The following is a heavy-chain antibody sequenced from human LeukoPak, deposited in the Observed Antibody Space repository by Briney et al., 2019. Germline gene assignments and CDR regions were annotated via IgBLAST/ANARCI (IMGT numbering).Heavy chain of an antibody. V-gene: IGHV3-64D*06. CDR2: ISSNGDNT. CDR1: GFTFSTHV. Sequence: HTGGSLRLSCSVSGFTFSTHVMHWVRQAPGKGLEYVSAISSNGDNTYYADSVKGRFTISRGNSKNTLYLQMSSLRADDTAVYYCVRGTGYWGQGTLVTVSS. CDR3: VRGTGY. J-gene: IGHJ4*02.